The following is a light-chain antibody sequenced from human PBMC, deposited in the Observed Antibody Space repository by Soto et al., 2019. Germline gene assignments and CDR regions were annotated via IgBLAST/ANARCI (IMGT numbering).Light chain of an antibody. CDR1: SGDVGGNDY. Sequence: QSALTQPPSASGSPGQSVTISCTGASGDVGGNDYVSWYQHHPGKVPKLMIFEVNKRPSGVPHRFSGSKSGNTASLTVSGLQAEDEADYYCCSYGFAGSDYLVFGGGTKVTVL. V-gene: IGLV2-8*01. CDR3: CSYGFAGSDYLV. J-gene: IGLJ3*02. CDR2: EVN.